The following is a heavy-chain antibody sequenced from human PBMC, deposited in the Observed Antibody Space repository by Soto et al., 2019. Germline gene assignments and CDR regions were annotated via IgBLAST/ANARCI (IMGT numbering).Heavy chain of an antibody. V-gene: IGHV1-18*01. CDR1: GYTFSSIG. J-gene: IGHJ4*02. D-gene: IGHD3-10*01. CDR3: ARDLDASGSYYTDC. CDR2: ISPYKGNT. Sequence: QIQLVQSGAEVKKPGASVKVSCKASGYTFSSIGISWVRQAPGQGLEWMGWISPYKGNTHYAQGLQGRVTMTTDTFTSTAYMELRSLRSDDTAVYYCARDLDASGSYYTDCWGQGTLVTVSS.